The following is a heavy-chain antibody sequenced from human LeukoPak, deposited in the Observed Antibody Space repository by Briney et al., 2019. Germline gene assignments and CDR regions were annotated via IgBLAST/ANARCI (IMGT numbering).Heavy chain of an antibody. J-gene: IGHJ4*02. CDR3: ERGLSPMASEYYFDY. CDR1: GASINTYY. Sequence: SETLSLTCTVSGASINTYYWSWIRQPPGKGLEWIGYIYYSGTTSYNPSLKTRVTISIDTSKNQFSLKLSSVTAADTAVYYCERGLSPMASEYYFDYWGQGTVVTVSS. CDR2: IYYSGTT. V-gene: IGHV4-59*01. D-gene: IGHD3-10*01.